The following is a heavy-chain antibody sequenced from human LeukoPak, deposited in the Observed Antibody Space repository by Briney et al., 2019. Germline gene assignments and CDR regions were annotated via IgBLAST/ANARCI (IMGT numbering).Heavy chain of an antibody. CDR3: ARFSYSSGWYDY. Sequence: ASGKVSCKASGYTFTSYGISWVRQAPGQRLELMGWISAYNGNTNYAQKLQGRVTMTTDTSTSTAYMELRSLRSDDTAVYYCARFSYSSGWYDYWGQGTLVTVSS. CDR2: ISAYNGNT. CDR1: GYTFTSYG. V-gene: IGHV1-18*01. J-gene: IGHJ4*02. D-gene: IGHD6-19*01.